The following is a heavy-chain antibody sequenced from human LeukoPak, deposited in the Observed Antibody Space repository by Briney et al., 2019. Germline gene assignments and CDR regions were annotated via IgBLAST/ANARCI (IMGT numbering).Heavy chain of an antibody. J-gene: IGHJ6*03. CDR1: GGSIRSTSYY. CDR3: ARIGGSFYYYYYMDV. V-gene: IGHV4-39*07. CDR2: ISYAGST. D-gene: IGHD1-26*01. Sequence: KPSETLSLTCTVSGGSIRSTSYYWGWIRQPPGKGLEWIGSISYAGSTYYNPSLKSRVTMSVDTSKNQFSLKLNSVTAADTAVYYCARIGGSFYYYYYMDVWGKGTTVTVSS.